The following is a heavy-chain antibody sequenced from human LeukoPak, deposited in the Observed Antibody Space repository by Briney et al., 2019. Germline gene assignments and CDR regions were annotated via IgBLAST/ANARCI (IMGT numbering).Heavy chain of an antibody. D-gene: IGHD3-3*01. V-gene: IGHV4-39*01. CDR1: GGSISSSSYY. Sequence: SETLSLTCTVSGGSISSSSYYWGWIRQPPGKGLEWIGSIYYSGSTYYNPSLKSRVTISVDTSKNQFSLKLSSVTAADTAVYYCARPTTFGVVILWGQGTLVTVSS. J-gene: IGHJ4*02. CDR3: ARPTTFGVVIL. CDR2: IYYSGST.